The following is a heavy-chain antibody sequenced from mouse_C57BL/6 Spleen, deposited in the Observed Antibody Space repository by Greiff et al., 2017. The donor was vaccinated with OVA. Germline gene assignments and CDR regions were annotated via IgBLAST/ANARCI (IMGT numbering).Heavy chain of an antibody. Sequence: EVQLVESGPGMVKPSQSLSLTCTVTGYSITSGYDWHWIRHFPGNKLEWMGYISYSGSTNYNPSLKSRISITHDTSKNHFFLKLNSVTTEDTATYYCARDSNWDVGGFAYWGQGTLVTVSA. J-gene: IGHJ3*01. D-gene: IGHD4-1*01. CDR1: GYSITSGYD. CDR2: ISYSGST. V-gene: IGHV3-1*01. CDR3: ARDSNWDVGGFAY.